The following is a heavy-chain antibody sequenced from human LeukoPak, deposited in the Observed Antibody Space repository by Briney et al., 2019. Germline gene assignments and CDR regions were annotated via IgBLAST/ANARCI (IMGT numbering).Heavy chain of an antibody. CDR1: GGSFSGYY. CDR3: ARGVTAMSWFDP. V-gene: IGHV4-34*01. CDR2: INHSGST. J-gene: IGHJ5*02. D-gene: IGHD2-21*02. Sequence: SETLSLTCAVYGGSFSGYYWSWIRQPPGKGLEWIGEINHSGSTNYNPSLKSRVTISVDTSKNQFSLKLSSVTAADTAVYYCARGVTAMSWFDPWGQGTLVTVSS.